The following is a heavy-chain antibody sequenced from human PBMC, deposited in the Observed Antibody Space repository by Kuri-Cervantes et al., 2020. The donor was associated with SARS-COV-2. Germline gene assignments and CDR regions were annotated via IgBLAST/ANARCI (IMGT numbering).Heavy chain of an antibody. Sequence: GGSLRLSCKGSGYSFTSYWIGWVRQMPGKGLEWMGIIYPGDSDTRYSPSFQGQVTISADKSISTAYLQWGSLKASDTAMYYCARRQSNNDAFDIWGQGTMVTVSS. CDR1: GYSFTSYW. V-gene: IGHV5-51*01. D-gene: IGHD1/OR15-1a*01. CDR2: IYPGDSDT. CDR3: ARRQSNNDAFDI. J-gene: IGHJ3*02.